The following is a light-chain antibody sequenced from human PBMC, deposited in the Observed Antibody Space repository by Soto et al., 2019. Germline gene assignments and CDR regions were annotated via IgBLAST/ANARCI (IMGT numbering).Light chain of an antibody. V-gene: IGLV2-8*01. Sequence: QSALTQPPSASESPGQSVTISCSGTGGDIGRYDFVSWYQQYPGKVPKLLIYEVDKRPSGVPDRFSGSKSGDRASLTVSGLRPEDEADYHCSAYAGGNIVIFGGGTKLTVL. J-gene: IGLJ2*01. CDR3: SAYAGGNIVI. CDR1: GGDIGRYDF. CDR2: EVD.